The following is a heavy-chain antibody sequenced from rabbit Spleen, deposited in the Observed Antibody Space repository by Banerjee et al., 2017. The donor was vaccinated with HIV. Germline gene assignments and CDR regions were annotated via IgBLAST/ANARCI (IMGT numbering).Heavy chain of an antibody. CDR1: GFSFSSNYY. Sequence: QSLEESGGDLVKPGASLTLTCKASGFSFSSNYYMCWVRQAPGKGLEWIACIDAGSGGFTYFANWAKGRFTISKTSSTTVTLQMTSLTAADTATYFCARYYIFYGMDLWGPGTLVTVS. J-gene: IGHJ6*01. CDR2: IDAGSGGFT. D-gene: IGHD4-1*01. CDR3: ARYYIFYGMDL. V-gene: IGHV1S40*01.